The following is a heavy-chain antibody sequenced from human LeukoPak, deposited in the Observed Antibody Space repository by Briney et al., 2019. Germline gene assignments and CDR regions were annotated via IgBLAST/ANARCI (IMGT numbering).Heavy chain of an antibody. CDR2: IYYSGST. J-gene: IGHJ6*03. V-gene: IGHV4-39*07. D-gene: IGHD3-3*01. CDR3: ARDRLEWLLFGHYYYYYYMDV. Sequence: PSETLSLTCTVSGGSISSSSYYWGWIRQPPGKGLEWIGSIYYSGSTYYNPSLKSRVTISVDTSKNQFSLKLSSVTAADTAVYYCARDRLEWLLFGHYYYYYYMDVWAKGSRSPSP. CDR1: GGSISSSSYY.